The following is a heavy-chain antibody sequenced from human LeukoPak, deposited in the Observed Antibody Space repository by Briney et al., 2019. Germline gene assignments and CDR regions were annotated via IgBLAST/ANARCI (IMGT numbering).Heavy chain of an antibody. CDR1: GFTFNNYV. CDR2: IITSSSYK. V-gene: IGHV3-21*01. J-gene: IGHJ4*02. D-gene: IGHD6-13*01. Sequence: GGALRLSCAASGFTFNNYVMNWVRLAPGRGLEWVSSIITSSSYKYYADSLKGRFTVSRDNAKNSLYLHKNSLRAEDTAVYWCARFDSASGTGFDYWGQGTPVTVSS. CDR3: ARFDSASGTGFDY.